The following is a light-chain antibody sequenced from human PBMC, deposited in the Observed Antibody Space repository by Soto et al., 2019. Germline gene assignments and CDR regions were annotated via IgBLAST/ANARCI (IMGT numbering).Light chain of an antibody. Sequence: QSVLTQPPSASGTPGQRVTISCSGSSSNIGSNTVNWCQQLPGTAPKLLIYSNNQRPSGVPDRISGSKSGTSASLAISGLQAEDEADYYCATWDDSLKGWVFGGGTKLTVL. J-gene: IGLJ3*02. V-gene: IGLV1-44*01. CDR2: SNN. CDR3: ATWDDSLKGWV. CDR1: SSNIGSNT.